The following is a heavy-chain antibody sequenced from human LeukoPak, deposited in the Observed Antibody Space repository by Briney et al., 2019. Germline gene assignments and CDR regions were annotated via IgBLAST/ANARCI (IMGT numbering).Heavy chain of an antibody. CDR1: GDTFSSYY. D-gene: IGHD5-18*01. J-gene: IGHJ5*02. V-gene: IGHV1-46*01. Sequence: ASVKVSCKASGDTFSSYYMHWVRQAPGQGLEWMGIINPSGGSISYAQKFQGRVTMTRDMSTSTVYMELSSLRSEDTAVYYCARVTHTELSTWFDPWGQGTLVTVSS. CDR2: INPSGGSI. CDR3: ARVTHTELSTWFDP.